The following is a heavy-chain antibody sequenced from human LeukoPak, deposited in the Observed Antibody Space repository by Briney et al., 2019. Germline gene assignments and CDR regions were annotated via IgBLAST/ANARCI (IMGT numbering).Heavy chain of an antibody. CDR2: IYPGDSDT. J-gene: IGHJ5*02. Sequence: GESLKISCKGSGSSFTSYWIGWVRQMPGKGLEWMGIIYPGDSDTRYSPSFQGKVTISADKSISTAYLQWSSLKASDTAMYYCARHLGDPEWLLFLLPNWFDPWGQGTLVTVSS. CDR3: ARHLGDPEWLLFLLPNWFDP. D-gene: IGHD3-3*01. CDR1: GSSFTSYW. V-gene: IGHV5-51*01.